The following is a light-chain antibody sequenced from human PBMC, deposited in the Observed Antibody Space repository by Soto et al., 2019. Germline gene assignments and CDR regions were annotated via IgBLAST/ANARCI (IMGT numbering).Light chain of an antibody. CDR1: QSFLYSSNNKNY. CDR2: WAS. Sequence: IVMTQSPDSLAVSLGERATINCKSSQSFLYSSNNKNYLAWYQQKPGQPPKLLIYWASTRESGVPDRFSGSGSGTDFTLTISSLQAEDVAVYYCQHYGTSLTFGGGTKVDI. CDR3: QHYGTSLT. J-gene: IGKJ4*01. V-gene: IGKV4-1*01.